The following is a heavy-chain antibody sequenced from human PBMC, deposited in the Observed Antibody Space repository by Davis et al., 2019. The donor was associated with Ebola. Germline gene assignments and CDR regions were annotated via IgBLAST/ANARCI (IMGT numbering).Heavy chain of an antibody. J-gene: IGHJ6*02. D-gene: IGHD3-3*01. CDR1: GGSFSGYY. Sequence: MPSETLSLTCAVYGGSFSGYYWSWIRQPPGKGLEWIGEINHSGSTNYNPSLKSRVTISVATSKNQFSLKLSSVTAADTAVYYCARGFLGWLLFDYYYYGMDVWGQGTTVTVSS. CDR2: INHSGST. V-gene: IGHV4-34*01. CDR3: ARGFLGWLLFDYYYYGMDV.